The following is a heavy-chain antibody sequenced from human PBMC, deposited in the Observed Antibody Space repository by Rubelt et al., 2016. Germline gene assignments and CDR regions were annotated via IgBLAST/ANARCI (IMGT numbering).Heavy chain of an antibody. J-gene: IGHJ4*02. CDR3: AKGSQGGVYCGGYCNFDY. D-gene: IGHD2-21*02. CDR2: ISGSGGST. CDR1: GFTFSSYA. Sequence: ESGGGLVQPGGSLRLSCAASGFTFSSYAMSWVRQAPGKGLEWVSAISGSGGSTYYADSVKGRFTISRDNAKNSLHLQMNSLRAGDTAVYYCAKGSQGGVYCGGYCNFDYWGQGTRVSVSS. V-gene: IGHV3-23*01.